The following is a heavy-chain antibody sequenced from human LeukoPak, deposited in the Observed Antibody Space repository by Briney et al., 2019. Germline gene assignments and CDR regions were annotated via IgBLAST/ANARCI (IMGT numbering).Heavy chain of an antibody. V-gene: IGHV1-2*02. J-gene: IGHJ5*02. CDR3: ARDNRGKQWLVRIRRWFDP. Sequence: ASVKVSCKASGYTFTGYYMHWVRQAPGQGLEWMGWINPNSGGTNYAQKFQGRVTMTRDTSISTAYMELSRLRSEDTAVYYCARDNRGKQWLVRIRRWFDPWGQGTLVTVSS. D-gene: IGHD6-19*01. CDR1: GYTFTGYY. CDR2: INPNSGGT.